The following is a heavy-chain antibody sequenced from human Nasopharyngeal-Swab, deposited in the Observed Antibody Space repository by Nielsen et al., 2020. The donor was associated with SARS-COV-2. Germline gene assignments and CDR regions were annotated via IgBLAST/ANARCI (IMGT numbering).Heavy chain of an antibody. CDR1: GGSISSGSYY. J-gene: IGHJ3*02. CDR3: ARLAGRTAFDI. Sequence: SETLSLTCTVSGGSISSGSYYWSWIRQPAGKGLEWIGRIYTSGSTNYNPSLKSRVTISVDTSKNQFSLKLSSVTAADTAVYYCARLAGRTAFDIWGQGTMVTVSS. V-gene: IGHV4-61*02. CDR2: IYTSGST. D-gene: IGHD6-13*01.